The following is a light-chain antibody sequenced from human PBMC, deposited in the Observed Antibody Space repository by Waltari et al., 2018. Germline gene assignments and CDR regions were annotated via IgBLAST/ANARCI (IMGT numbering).Light chain of an antibody. Sequence: AIRITQSPSPLPASTGDRVTITCRASQGSSSYLAWYQQKPGKAPKLLIYAASPLQSGVPSRFSGSGSGTDFTLTISCLQSEDFATYYCQQYYSYPRTFGQGTKVEIK. CDR3: QQYYSYPRT. CDR1: QGSSSY. J-gene: IGKJ1*01. CDR2: AAS. V-gene: IGKV1-8*01.